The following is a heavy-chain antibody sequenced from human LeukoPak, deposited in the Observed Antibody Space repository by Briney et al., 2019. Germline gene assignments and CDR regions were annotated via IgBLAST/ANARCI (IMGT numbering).Heavy chain of an antibody. J-gene: IGHJ4*02. CDR3: ARSYAHFDY. V-gene: IGHV3-11*01. D-gene: IGHD3-16*01. CDR2: ISTSGTTK. Sequence: PGGSLRLSCAAPGFIFSDYYMSWIRQAPGKGLEWVSYISTSGTTKYYADSVKGRFTISRDNAKNSLYLQMNGLRAEDTAVYYCARSYAHFDYWGQGTLVTVSS. CDR1: GFIFSDYY.